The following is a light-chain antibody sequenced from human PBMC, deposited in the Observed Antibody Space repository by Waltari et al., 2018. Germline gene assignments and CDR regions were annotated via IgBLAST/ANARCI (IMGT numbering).Light chain of an antibody. V-gene: IGKV3-20*01. CDR2: DAS. Sequence: EIVLTQSPGPLSLSPGERATISRRASQRVGRSLAWYQQKPGQAPRLLIYDASTRATGIPDRFSGSGSGTDFSLSISRLAPDDLAVYYCQHYVRLPVTFGQGTKVEFK. CDR1: QRVGRS. J-gene: IGKJ1*01. CDR3: QHYVRLPVT.